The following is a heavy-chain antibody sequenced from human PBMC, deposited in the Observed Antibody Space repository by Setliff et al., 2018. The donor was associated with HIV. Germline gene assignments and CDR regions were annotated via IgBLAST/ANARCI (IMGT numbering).Heavy chain of an antibody. Sequence: GGSLRLSCAASGFIFRDHVMHWVRQAPGKGLEWVASIDHFGSEENYVDSVKGRFTISRDNTKNSLHLQMNSLRAEDTALYYCARDWGTMVRGDNWFDPWGQGTLVTVSS. D-gene: IGHD3-10*01. CDR3: ARDWGTMVRGDNWFDP. J-gene: IGHJ5*02. V-gene: IGHV3-7*03. CDR1: GFIFRDHV. CDR2: IDHFGSEE.